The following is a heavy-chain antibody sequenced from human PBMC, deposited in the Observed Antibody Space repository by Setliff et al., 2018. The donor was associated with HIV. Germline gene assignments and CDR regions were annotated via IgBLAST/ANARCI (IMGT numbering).Heavy chain of an antibody. Sequence: PGGSLRLSCAASGFTFNKAWMSWVRQAPGKGLEWVGHIKHQDVGGTAEYAAPVKGRFTISRDDSKNTVYLQMNSLKTEDTAVYFCTTDHDGSGRYYVTQVSWGQGTLVTVSS. D-gene: IGHD3-22*01. CDR1: GFTFNKAW. J-gene: IGHJ1*01. CDR2: IKHQDVGGTA. V-gene: IGHV3-15*01. CDR3: TTDHDGSGRYYVTQVS.